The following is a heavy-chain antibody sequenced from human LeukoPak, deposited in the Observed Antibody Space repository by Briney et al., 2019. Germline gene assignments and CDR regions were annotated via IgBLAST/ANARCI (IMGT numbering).Heavy chain of an antibody. Sequence: SETLSLTCTVSGGSISSYYWSWIQQPPGKGLEWIGYIYYSGSTNYNPSLKSRVTISVDTSKNQFSLKLSSVTAADTAVYYCARVGATGGDFDYWGQGTLVTVSS. V-gene: IGHV4-59*01. CDR3: ARVGATGGDFDY. D-gene: IGHD1-26*01. CDR1: GGSISSYY. CDR2: IYYSGST. J-gene: IGHJ4*02.